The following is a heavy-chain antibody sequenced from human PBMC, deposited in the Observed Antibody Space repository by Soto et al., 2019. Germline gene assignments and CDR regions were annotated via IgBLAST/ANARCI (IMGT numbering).Heavy chain of an antibody. V-gene: IGHV1-69*01. CDR2: ISPMFGKA. CDR1: GGTFNNYA. CDR3: AREVEVHTPVFGF. D-gene: IGHD2-2*01. J-gene: IGHJ4*02. Sequence: QVQLVQSGAEVKRPGSSVKVSCKVSGGTFNNYAINWVRQAPGQGLEWMGDISPMFGKANYAQKFQGRVKITADDSTATAYLELSSLRSEDTALYYCAREVEVHTPVFGFWGQGSLVTVSS.